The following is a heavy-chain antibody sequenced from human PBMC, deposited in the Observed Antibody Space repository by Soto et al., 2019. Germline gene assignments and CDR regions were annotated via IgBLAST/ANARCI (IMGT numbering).Heavy chain of an antibody. V-gene: IGHV1-2*07. CDR1: GYTLTGYY. CDR3: ARDLGEQQRVDWFDP. Sequence: GASVKVSCKASGYTLTGYYMHWVRQAPGQGLEWLGWINPNTGVTKYAHDFQGRVTMTRDTSISTTYMELSRLRSDDTAVYYCARDLGEQQRVDWFDPWGQGTLVTVSS. D-gene: IGHD6-13*01. CDR2: INPNTGVT. J-gene: IGHJ5*02.